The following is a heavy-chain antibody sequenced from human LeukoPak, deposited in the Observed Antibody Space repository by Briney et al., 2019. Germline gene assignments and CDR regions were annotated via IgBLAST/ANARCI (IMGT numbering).Heavy chain of an antibody. J-gene: IGHJ4*02. D-gene: IGHD3-10*01. V-gene: IGHV3-21*04. CDR1: GFTFSSYS. Sequence: GGSLRLSCAASGFTFSSYSMNWVRQAPGKGLEWVSSISSSSSYIYYADSVKGRFTISRDNAKNSLYLQMNSLRAEDTAVYYCARDKILAWVRGVDYWGQGTLVTVSS. CDR3: ARDKILAWVRGVDY. CDR2: ISSSSSYI.